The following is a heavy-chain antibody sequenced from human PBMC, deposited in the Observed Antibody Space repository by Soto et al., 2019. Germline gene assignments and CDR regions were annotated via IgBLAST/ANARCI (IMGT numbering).Heavy chain of an antibody. CDR1: GYSFTSYW. CDR2: INPSDSYT. D-gene: IGHD3-10*01. CDR3: ARSPWHYYGSGSYYDY. J-gene: IGHJ4*02. Sequence: KISCKGSGYSFTSYWISWVRQMPGKGLEWMGRINPSDSYTNYSPSFQGHVTISADKSISTAYLQWSSLKASDTAMYYCARSPWHYYGSGSYYDYWGQGTLVTVS. V-gene: IGHV5-10-1*01.